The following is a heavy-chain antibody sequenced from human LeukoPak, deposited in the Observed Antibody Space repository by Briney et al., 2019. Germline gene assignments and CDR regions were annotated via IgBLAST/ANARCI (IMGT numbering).Heavy chain of an antibody. CDR1: GYTFTSYY. V-gene: IGHV1-2*02. CDR3: ARVKVDTVTTSKQHFYYSYYYIDV. D-gene: IGHD4-17*01. Sequence: ASVKVSCKASGYTFTSYYIHWVRQAPGQGLEWMGWINPSSGDTNYAQKFQGRVTMTRDTSISTAYMELIRLRSDDTAVYYCARVKVDTVTTSKQHFYYSYYYIDVWDKGTTVTVSS. CDR2: INPSSGDT. J-gene: IGHJ6*03.